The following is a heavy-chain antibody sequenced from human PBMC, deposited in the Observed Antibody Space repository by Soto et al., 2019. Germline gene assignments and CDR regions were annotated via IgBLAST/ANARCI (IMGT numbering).Heavy chain of an antibody. V-gene: IGHV1-18*01. Sequence: PSVKVSCKASGYTFTSYDINWVRQATGQGLEWMGWISAYNGNTNYAQKLQGRVTMTTDTSTSTAYMELRSLRSDDTAVYYCARDIVVVPAAMNGYYYYGMDVWGQGTTVTVSS. CDR3: ARDIVVVPAAMNGYYYYGMDV. CDR2: ISAYNGNT. J-gene: IGHJ6*02. D-gene: IGHD2-2*01. CDR1: GYTFTSYD.